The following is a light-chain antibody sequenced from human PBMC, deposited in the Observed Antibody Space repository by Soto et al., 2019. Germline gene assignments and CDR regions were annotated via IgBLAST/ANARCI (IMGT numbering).Light chain of an antibody. CDR1: RSLDSGQ. CDR3: QQYGGSPRT. V-gene: IGKV3-20*01. J-gene: IGKJ5*01. Sequence: VMRQSQGTLSFAPWESATLCCRASRSLDSGQLAWYQQKVGRAPRLLIHDAFIRATGIPDRFSGSGSGTDFTLTIARLEPEDFAVYYCQQYGGSPRTFGQGTRLEI. CDR2: DAF.